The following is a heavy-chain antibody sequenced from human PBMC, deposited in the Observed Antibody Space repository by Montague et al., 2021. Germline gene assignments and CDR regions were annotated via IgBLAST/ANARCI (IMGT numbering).Heavy chain of an antibody. D-gene: IGHD7-27*01. CDR3: GRDYWGSIDY. Sequence: SETLSLTCTVSGASITSNIYYWGWIRQSPGKGLEWIGYMRSSGSPNYNPSFKSRLAISIDRSRNQFSLELSFVTAADTAIYFCGRDYWGSIDYWGHGILVTVSS. CDR2: MRSSGSP. V-gene: IGHV4-61*05. J-gene: IGHJ4*01. CDR1: GASITSNIYY.